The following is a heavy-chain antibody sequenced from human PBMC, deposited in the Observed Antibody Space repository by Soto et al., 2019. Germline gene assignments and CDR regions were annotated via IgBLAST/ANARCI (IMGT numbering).Heavy chain of an antibody. J-gene: IGHJ6*02. D-gene: IGHD3-16*01. CDR2: MNPNSGNT. CDR3: ARDRPRGWGRGTGMDV. V-gene: IGHV1-8*01. Sequence: QVQLVQSGAEVKKPGASVKVSCKASGYTFTSYDINWVRQATGQGLEWMGWMNPNSGNTGYAQKFQGRVTMTRNTXIXXAYMELSSLRSEDTAVYYCARDRPRGWGRGTGMDVWGQGTTVTVSS. CDR1: GYTFTSYD.